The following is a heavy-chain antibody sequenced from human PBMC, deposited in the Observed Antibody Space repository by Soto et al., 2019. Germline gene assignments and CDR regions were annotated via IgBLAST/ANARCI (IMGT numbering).Heavy chain of an antibody. CDR1: GFTFSNYG. V-gene: IGHV3-23*01. D-gene: IGHD6-25*01. CDR3: ATVRGMYYYYYYMDV. J-gene: IGHJ6*03. CDR2: ISGSGGST. Sequence: PGGSLRLSCAASGFTFSNYGMHWVRQAPGKGLEWVAVISGSGGSTYYADSVKGRFTISRDNSKNTLYLQMNSLRAEDTAVYYCATVRGMYYYYYYMDVWGKGTTVTVSS.